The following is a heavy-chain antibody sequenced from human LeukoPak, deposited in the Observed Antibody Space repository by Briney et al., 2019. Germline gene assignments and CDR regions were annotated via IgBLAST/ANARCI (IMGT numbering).Heavy chain of an antibody. D-gene: IGHD5-12*01. CDR3: ARDARNSGYGCDL. CDR1: GFTFSSYA. V-gene: IGHV3-48*01. Sequence: GGSLRLSCAASGFTFSSYAMSWVRQAPGKGLEWVSHIRSSSETFYADSVKGRFTISRDNARNSLYLQMDNLRGEDTAIYYCARDARNSGYGCDLWGQGTLVTVSS. J-gene: IGHJ5*02. CDR2: IRSSSET.